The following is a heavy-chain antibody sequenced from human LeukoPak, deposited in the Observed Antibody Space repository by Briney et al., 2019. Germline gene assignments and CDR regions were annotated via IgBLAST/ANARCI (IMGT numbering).Heavy chain of an antibody. CDR1: GFTFDDYA. CDR3: ARVLYARNDLDY. CDR2: INWNGGST. V-gene: IGHV3-20*04. D-gene: IGHD1-1*01. Sequence: PGGSLRLSCAASGFTFDDYAMSWVRQAPGKGLEWVSGINWNGGSTGYADSVKGRFTISRDNAKNSLYLQMNSLRAEDTAVYYCARVLYARNDLDYWGQGTLVTVSS. J-gene: IGHJ4*02.